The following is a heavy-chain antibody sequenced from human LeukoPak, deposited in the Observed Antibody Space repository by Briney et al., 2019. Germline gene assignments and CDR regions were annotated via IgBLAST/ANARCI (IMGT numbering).Heavy chain of an antibody. D-gene: IGHD3-10*01. CDR3: ANSYSPPHY. V-gene: IGHV3-74*01. Sequence: GGSLRLSCAASGFTFGNSWMNWVRQAPGKRLVWVSRINTDGSDTTYADSVKGRFTISRDNAKNTLYLQMNSLRAEDSAVYYCANSYSPPHYCGQGTLVTVSS. CDR1: GFTFGNSW. J-gene: IGHJ4*02. CDR2: INTDGSDT.